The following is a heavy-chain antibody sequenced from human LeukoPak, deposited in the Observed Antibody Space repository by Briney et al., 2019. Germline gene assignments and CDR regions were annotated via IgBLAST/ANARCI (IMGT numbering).Heavy chain of an antibody. D-gene: IGHD7-27*01. Sequence: GASVKVSCKASGYTFTGYYMHWVRQAPGQGLEWMGWINPNSGGTNYAQKFQGRVTMTRDTSISTAYMELSRLRSDDTAVYYCAGDWGPDRDDAFDIWGQGTMVTVSS. CDR3: AGDWGPDRDDAFDI. CDR1: GYTFTGYY. V-gene: IGHV1-2*02. J-gene: IGHJ3*02. CDR2: INPNSGGT.